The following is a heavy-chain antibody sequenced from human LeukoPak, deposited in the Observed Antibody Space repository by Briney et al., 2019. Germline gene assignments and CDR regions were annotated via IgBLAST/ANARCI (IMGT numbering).Heavy chain of an antibody. D-gene: IGHD3-10*01. CDR3: ARARNYYYGSGNFDY. CDR2: IYHSGST. J-gene: IGHJ4*02. Sequence: SETLSLTCAVSGGSISSGGYSWSWIRQPPGKGLEWIGYIYHSGSTYYNPSLKSRVTISVDRSKNQFSLKLSSVTAADTAVYYCARARNYYYGSGNFDYWAREPWSPSPQ. CDR1: GGSISSGGYS. V-gene: IGHV4-30-2*01.